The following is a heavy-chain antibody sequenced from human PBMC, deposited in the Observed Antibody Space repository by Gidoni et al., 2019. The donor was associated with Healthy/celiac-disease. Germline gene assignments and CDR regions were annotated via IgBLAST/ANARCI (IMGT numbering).Heavy chain of an antibody. D-gene: IGHD3-22*01. V-gene: IGHV4-34*01. CDR3: ARERGRSFYYDSSGYYIRRGGPLDY. CDR1: GGSFSGYY. CDR2: INHSGST. J-gene: IGHJ4*02. Sequence: QVQLQQWGAGLLKPSETLSLTCAVYGGSFSGYYWSWIRQPPGKGLEWIGEINHSGSTNYNPSLKSRVTISVDTSKNQFSLKLSSVTAADTAVYYCARERGRSFYYDSSGYYIRRGGPLDYWGQGTLVTVSS.